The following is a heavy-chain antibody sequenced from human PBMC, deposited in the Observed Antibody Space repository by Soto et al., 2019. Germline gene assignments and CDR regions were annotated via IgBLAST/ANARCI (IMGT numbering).Heavy chain of an antibody. Sequence: RGESLKISCKGSGYSFTSYWIGWVRQMPGKGLEWMGIIYPGDSDTRYSPSFQGQVTISADKSISTAYLQWSSLKASDTAMYYCARVGTNYYDSSGYYFGFDYWGKGTLVTVSS. D-gene: IGHD3-22*01. V-gene: IGHV5-51*01. CDR3: ARVGTNYYDSSGYYFGFDY. J-gene: IGHJ4*02. CDR2: IYPGDSDT. CDR1: GYSFTSYW.